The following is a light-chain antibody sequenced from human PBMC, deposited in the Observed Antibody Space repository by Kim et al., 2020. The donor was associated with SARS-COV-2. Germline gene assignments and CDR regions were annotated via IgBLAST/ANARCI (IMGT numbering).Light chain of an antibody. V-gene: IGKV3-11*01. J-gene: IGKJ2*01. CDR3: QQRSNWYT. Sequence: LALSPGERATLSCRASQSVGSKLAWYQQKPGQAPRLLIYDASNRATGIPARFSGSGSGTDFTLTISSLEPEDFAVYYCQQRSNWYTFGQGTKLEI. CDR2: DAS. CDR1: QSVGSK.